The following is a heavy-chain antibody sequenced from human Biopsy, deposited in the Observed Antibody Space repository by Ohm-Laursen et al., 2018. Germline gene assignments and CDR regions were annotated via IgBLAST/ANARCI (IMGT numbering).Heavy chain of an antibody. V-gene: IGHV4-59*01. CDR1: GGSIRSDY. CDR3: ARLYRLDDYWNDDPPDAFDV. Sequence: GTLSLTCTVSGGSIRSDYWSWIRQSPRRGLEWIGHISGRGATNCNPSLRGRVTISVDTSKNQFSLKLSSVTAADTAVFFCARLYRLDDYWNDDPPDAFDVWGQGTMVTVSS. CDR2: ISGRGAT. D-gene: IGHD3-3*01. J-gene: IGHJ3*01.